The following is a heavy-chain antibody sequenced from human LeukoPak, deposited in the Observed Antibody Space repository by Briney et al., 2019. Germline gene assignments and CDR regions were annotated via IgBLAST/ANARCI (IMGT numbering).Heavy chain of an antibody. J-gene: IGHJ3*02. Sequence: PGGSLRLSCAASVFTFSSYAMSWVRQAPGKGLEWVSAISGSGGSTYYADSVKGRFTISRDNSKNTLYLQMNSLRAGDTAVYYCAKDQEQLLLFGELLFAFDIWGQGTMVTVSS. CDR1: VFTFSSYA. D-gene: IGHD3-10*01. CDR3: AKDQEQLLLFGELLFAFDI. V-gene: IGHV3-23*01. CDR2: ISGSGGST.